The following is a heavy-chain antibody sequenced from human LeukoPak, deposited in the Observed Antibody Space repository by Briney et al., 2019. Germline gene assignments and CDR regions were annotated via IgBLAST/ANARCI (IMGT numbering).Heavy chain of an antibody. V-gene: IGHV1-2*06. Sequence: ASVKASCKASGYTFTGYYMHWVRQAPGQGLEWMGRINPNSGGTNYAQKFQGRVTMTRDTSISTAYMELSRLRSDDTAVYYCARGTYYYDSASEYFQHWGQGTLVTVSS. D-gene: IGHD3-10*01. CDR2: INPNSGGT. CDR1: GYTFTGYY. J-gene: IGHJ1*01. CDR3: ARGTYYYDSASEYFQH.